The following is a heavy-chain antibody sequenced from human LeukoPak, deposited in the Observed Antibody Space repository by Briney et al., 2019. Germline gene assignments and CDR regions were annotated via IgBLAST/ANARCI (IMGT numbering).Heavy chain of an antibody. CDR1: GFTFSSYS. J-gene: IGHJ6*03. V-gene: IGHV3-21*01. CDR2: ISSSSSYI. D-gene: IGHD6-6*01. Sequence: GGSLRLSCAASGFTFSSYSMNWVRQAPGKGLEWVSSISSSSSYIYYADSVKGRFTISRDSAKNSLYLQMNSLRAEDTAVYYCAMGAARPEGDYYYYMDVWGKGTTVTVSS. CDR3: AMGAARPEGDYYYYMDV.